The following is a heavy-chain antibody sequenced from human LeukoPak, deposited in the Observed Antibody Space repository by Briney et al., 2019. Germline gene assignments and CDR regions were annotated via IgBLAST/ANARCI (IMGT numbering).Heavy chain of an antibody. D-gene: IGHD5-12*01. J-gene: IGHJ4*02. Sequence: ASVKVSCKASGYTFTSYYMHWVRQAPGQGLEWMGIINPSGGSTSYAQKFQGRVTMTRDTSISTAYMELSRLRSDDTAVYYCARAVATIISNAFGYWGQGTLVTVSS. CDR1: GYTFTSYY. CDR3: ARAVATIISNAFGY. CDR2: INPSGGST. V-gene: IGHV1-46*01.